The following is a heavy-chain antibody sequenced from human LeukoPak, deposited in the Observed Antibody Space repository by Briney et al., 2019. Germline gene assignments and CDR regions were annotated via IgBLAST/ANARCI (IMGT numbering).Heavy chain of an antibody. CDR2: TRSKANSYAT. Sequence: GGSLRLSCAASGFTFSGSAMHWVRQTSGKGLEWVGRTRSKANSYATAYAASVKGRFTISRDDSKNTAYLQMNSLKTEDTAVYYCAKGGGYSGYGPPYYFDYWGQGTLVTVSS. J-gene: IGHJ4*02. CDR3: AKGGGYSGYGPPYYFDY. CDR1: GFTFSGSA. V-gene: IGHV3-73*01. D-gene: IGHD5-12*01.